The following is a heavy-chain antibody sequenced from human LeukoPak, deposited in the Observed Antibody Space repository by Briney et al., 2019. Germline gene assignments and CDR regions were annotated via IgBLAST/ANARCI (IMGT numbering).Heavy chain of an antibody. CDR3: AKDSYSHNGIFDALDI. CDR1: GFTFSNFA. V-gene: IGHV3-23*01. D-gene: IGHD2-8*01. J-gene: IGHJ3*02. CDR2: IGGGPV. Sequence: GGSLRLSCAASGFTFSNFAMTWVRQAPGKGLEWVSTIGGGPVYYADSVKGRFTISRDDSKNTLFLQMNSLRAEDTAIYYCAKDSYSHNGIFDALDIWGQGTMVTVSS.